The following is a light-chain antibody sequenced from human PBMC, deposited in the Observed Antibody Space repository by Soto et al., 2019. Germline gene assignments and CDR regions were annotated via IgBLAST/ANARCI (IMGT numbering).Light chain of an antibody. CDR3: NSYAGTNNYVV. CDR2: EVS. Sequence: QSALPQPPSASGSPGQSVAISCTGTRSDVGGYNYVSWYQQHPGKAPKLMIYEVSKRPSGVPDRFSGSKSGNTASLTVSGLQAEDEAEYYCNSYAGTNNYVVFGGGTKVTVL. CDR1: RSDVGGYNY. V-gene: IGLV2-8*01. J-gene: IGLJ2*01.